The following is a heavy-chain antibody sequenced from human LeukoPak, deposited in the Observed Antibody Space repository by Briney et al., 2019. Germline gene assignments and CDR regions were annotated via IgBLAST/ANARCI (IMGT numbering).Heavy chain of an antibody. Sequence: GGSLRLSCAASGFTFSSYAMSWVRQAPGKGLEWVSAISGSGGSTYYADSVKGRFTISRDNSKNTLHLQMNSLRAEDTAVYYCANYPHDFWSGYPSNYFDYWGQGTLVTVSS. D-gene: IGHD3-3*01. CDR1: GFTFSSYA. CDR3: ANYPHDFWSGYPSNYFDY. V-gene: IGHV3-23*01. CDR2: ISGSGGST. J-gene: IGHJ4*02.